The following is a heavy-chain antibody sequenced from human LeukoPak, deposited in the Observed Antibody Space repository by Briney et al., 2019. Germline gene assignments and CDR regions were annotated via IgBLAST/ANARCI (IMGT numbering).Heavy chain of an antibody. CDR1: GYTLTELS. CDR3: AILESSSWPYYYYYYMDV. CDR2: FDPEDGET. Sequence: ASVKVSCKVSGYTLTELSMHWVRQAPGKGLEWMGGFDPEDGETIYAQKFQGRVTITEDTSTDTAYMELSSLRSEDTAVYYCAILESSSWPYYYYYYMDVWGKGTTVTVSS. V-gene: IGHV1-24*01. J-gene: IGHJ6*03. D-gene: IGHD6-13*01.